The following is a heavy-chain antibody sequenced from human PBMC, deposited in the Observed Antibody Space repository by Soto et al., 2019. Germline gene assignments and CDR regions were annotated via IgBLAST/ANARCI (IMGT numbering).Heavy chain of an antibody. D-gene: IGHD4-17*01. J-gene: IGHJ4*02. Sequence: ASVKVPCKASGYTFTSYYMHWVRQAPGQGLEWMGIINPSSGSTSYAQKFQGRVTMTRDTSISTAYMELSRLRSDDTAVYYCARTPKNDYGDYYFDYWGQGTLVTVSS. CDR3: ARTPKNDYGDYYFDY. CDR2: INPSSGST. V-gene: IGHV1-2*02. CDR1: GYTFTSYY.